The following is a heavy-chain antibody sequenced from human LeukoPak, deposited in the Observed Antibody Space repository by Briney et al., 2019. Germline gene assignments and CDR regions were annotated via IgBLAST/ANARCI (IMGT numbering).Heavy chain of an antibody. CDR1: VFTFSSYA. J-gene: IGHJ3*02. CDR2: ISGSGGST. D-gene: IGHD6-19*01. CDR3: IRPQYSSGWPDAFDI. V-gene: IGHV3-23*01. Sequence: PGGSLRLSCAASVFTFSSYAMSWVRQAPGKGLEWVSGISGSGGSTYYADSVKGRFTISRDNSKNTLYLQMNSLRAEDTAVYYCIRPQYSSGWPDAFDIWGQGTMVTVSS.